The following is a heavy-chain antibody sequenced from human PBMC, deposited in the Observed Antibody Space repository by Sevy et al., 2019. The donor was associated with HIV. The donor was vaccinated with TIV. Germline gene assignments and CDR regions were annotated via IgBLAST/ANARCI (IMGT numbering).Heavy chain of an antibody. V-gene: IGHV1-18*01. J-gene: IGHJ4*02. CDR2: ISTYSGET. Sequence: ASVKVSCKASGYTFTTYPIGWVRQAPGQGLEWMGWISTYSGETRDSQKFQGRATMTTDTSTSTAYLELRSLRSDDTAVYYCARDSDGSGHYYADYFDYWGQGTLVTVSS. CDR1: GYTFTTYP. CDR3: ARDSDGSGHYYADYFDY. D-gene: IGHD3-22*01.